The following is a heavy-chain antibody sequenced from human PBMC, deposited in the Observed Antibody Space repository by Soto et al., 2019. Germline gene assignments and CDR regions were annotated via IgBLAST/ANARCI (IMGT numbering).Heavy chain of an antibody. J-gene: IGHJ4*02. D-gene: IGHD4-17*01. Sequence: SATLSLPFSFSGGSVSDKTYYWSWIRQPPGKRLEWIGYVYYSGTTNYNPSLKSRVTISVDLSKNQFSLRLSSVTTADTALYYCARTTAVPNSLRSRYFFDYWGQGTLVTVSS. CDR2: VYYSGTT. V-gene: IGHV4-61*01. CDR1: GGSVSDKTYY. CDR3: ARTTAVPNSLRSRYFFDY.